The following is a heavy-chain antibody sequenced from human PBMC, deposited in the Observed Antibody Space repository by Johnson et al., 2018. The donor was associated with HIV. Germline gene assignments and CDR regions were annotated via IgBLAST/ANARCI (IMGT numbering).Heavy chain of an antibody. J-gene: IGHJ3*01. V-gene: IGHV3-15*01. D-gene: IGHD6-13*01. Sequence: VQLVESGGGLVKPGGSLRLSCAASGFTFTNAWMTWVRQAPGKGLEWVGRIKSKTDGGTTDYDAPVKGRFTISRDNSKNTLYLQMNSLRAEDTAVYYCAKDQWSSSWTNDAFDFWGQGTMVTVSS. CDR1: GFTFTNAW. CDR3: AKDQWSSSWTNDAFDF. CDR2: IKSKTDGGTT.